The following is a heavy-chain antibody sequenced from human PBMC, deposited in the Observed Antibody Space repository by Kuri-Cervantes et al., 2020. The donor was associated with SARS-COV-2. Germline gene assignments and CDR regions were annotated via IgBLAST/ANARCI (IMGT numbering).Heavy chain of an antibody. Sequence: SLKISCAASGFTFDDYAMHWVRQAPGKGLEWVSGISWNSGSIGYADSVKGRFTISRDNAKNSLYLQMNSLRAEDTALYHCARERSGSYDYWGQGTLVTVSS. J-gene: IGHJ4*02. CDR1: GFTFDDYA. V-gene: IGHV3-9*01. CDR2: ISWNSGSI. D-gene: IGHD1-26*01. CDR3: ARERSGSYDY.